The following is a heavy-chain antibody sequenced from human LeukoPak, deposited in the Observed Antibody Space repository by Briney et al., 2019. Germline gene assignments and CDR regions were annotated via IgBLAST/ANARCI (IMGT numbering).Heavy chain of an antibody. J-gene: IGHJ6*03. CDR3: ARDREDIVVVPAAISYYYYYMDV. V-gene: IGHV1-18*01. D-gene: IGHD2-2*01. CDR1: RYTFTSYG. Sequence: ASVKVSRKASRYTFTSYGISSVRQAPGQRLEWMGWISAYNGNTNYAQKLQGRVTMITDTSTSTAYMELRSLRSDDTAVYYCARDREDIVVVPAAISYYYYYMDVWGKGPTVTVPS. CDR2: ISAYNGNT.